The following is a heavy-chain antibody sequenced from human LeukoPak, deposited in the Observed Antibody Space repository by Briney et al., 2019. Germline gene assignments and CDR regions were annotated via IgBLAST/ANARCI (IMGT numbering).Heavy chain of an antibody. V-gene: IGHV1-18*04. Sequence: GASVKVSCKASGYTFTGYYMHWVRQAPGQGLEWMGWISAYNGNTNYAQKLQGRVTMTTDTSTSTAYMELRSLRSDDTAVYYCARVGGGYSQSYYYYGMDVWGQGTTVTVSS. CDR2: ISAYNGNT. CDR1: GYTFTGYY. D-gene: IGHD5-18*01. CDR3: ARVGGGYSQSYYYYGMDV. J-gene: IGHJ6*02.